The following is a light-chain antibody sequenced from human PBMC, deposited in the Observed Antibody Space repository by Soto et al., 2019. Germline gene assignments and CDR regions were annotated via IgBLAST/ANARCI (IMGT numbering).Light chain of an antibody. CDR1: LTMNNN. CDR2: GAS. J-gene: IGKJ1*01. V-gene: IGKV3-15*01. Sequence: EIVMTQSPATLSVSPGESVTLSCRASLTMNNNIAWYQHKPGQAPRLLIFGASSRATGVPGRFSGSGFGTEFTLSISSLQSEDFAVYYCQQYNERPPGTFGQGTTVEMK. CDR3: QQYNERPPGT.